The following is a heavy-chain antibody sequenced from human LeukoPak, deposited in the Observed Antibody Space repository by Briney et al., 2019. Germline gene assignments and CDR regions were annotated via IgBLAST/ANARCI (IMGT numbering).Heavy chain of an antibody. CDR1: GFTFTMFG. V-gene: IGHV3-48*01. J-gene: IGHJ3*02. Sequence: PGGSLRLSCAASGFTFTMFGMNCVRQAPGKGLERVSYIDARSGIVYYADSVQGRFTISRDDAKDSVFLQMNSLRVDDTAVYYCARTYDFGRGPPGDAFDNWGQGTLVTVPS. CDR3: ARTYDFGRGPPGDAFDN. CDR2: IDARSGIV. D-gene: IGHD3-3*01.